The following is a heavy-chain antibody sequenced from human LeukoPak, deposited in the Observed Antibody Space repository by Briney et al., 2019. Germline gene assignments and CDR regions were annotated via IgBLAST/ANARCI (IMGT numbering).Heavy chain of an antibody. CDR3: ARLRFLEWLTAYFDY. V-gene: IGHV4-59*08. J-gene: IGHJ4*02. CDR2: IYYSGST. D-gene: IGHD3-3*01. CDR1: GGSISSYY. Sequence: SETLSLTCTVSGGSISSYYWSWIRQPPGKGLEWIGYIYYSGSTNYNPSLKSRVTISVDTSKNQFSPKLSSVTAADTAVYYCARLRFLEWLTAYFDYWGQGTLVTVSS.